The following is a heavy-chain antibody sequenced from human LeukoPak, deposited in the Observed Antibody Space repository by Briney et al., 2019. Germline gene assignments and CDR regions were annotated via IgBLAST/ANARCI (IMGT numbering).Heavy chain of an antibody. CDR3: ATWAGGLLYDYYYYGMDV. D-gene: IGHD3-3*01. Sequence: ASVKVSCKVSGYTLTELSMHWVRQAPGKGLEWMGGFDPEDGETIYAQKFQGRVTMTKDTSTDTAYMELSSLRSEDTAVYYCATWAGGLLYDYYYYGMDVWGQGTTVTVSS. J-gene: IGHJ6*02. CDR2: FDPEDGET. CDR1: GYTLTELS. V-gene: IGHV1-24*01.